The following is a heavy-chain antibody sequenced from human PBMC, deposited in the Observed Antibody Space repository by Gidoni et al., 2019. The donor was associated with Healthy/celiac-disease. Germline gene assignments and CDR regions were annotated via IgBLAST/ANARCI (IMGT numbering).Heavy chain of an antibody. D-gene: IGHD3-22*01. CDR2: IFSNDEK. Sequence: QVTLKESGPVLVKPTETLTLTCTVSGFSLSNARMGVSWIRQPPGKALEWLAHIFSNDEKSYSTSLKSRLTISKDTSKSQVVLTMTNMDPVDTATYYCARTRLRYYYDSSGPVLRPDAFDIWGQGTMVTVSS. CDR3: ARTRLRYYYDSSGPVLRPDAFDI. CDR1: GFSLSNARMG. J-gene: IGHJ3*02. V-gene: IGHV2-26*01.